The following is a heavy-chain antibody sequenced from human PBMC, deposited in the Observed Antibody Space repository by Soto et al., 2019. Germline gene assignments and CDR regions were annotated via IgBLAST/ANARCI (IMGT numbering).Heavy chain of an antibody. CDR2: ISAYNGNK. D-gene: IGHD6-13*01. CDR1: GYTFTSYG. CDR3: ARDLGQQLFDY. Sequence: QVQLVQSGAEVKKPGASVKVSCKASGYTFTSYGISWVRQAPGQGLEWMGWISAYNGNKKYAQKLQGRVTMTTDTSTSTAYTELRSLRSGDTAVYYCARDLGQQLFDYWGQGTLVTVSS. V-gene: IGHV1-18*01. J-gene: IGHJ4*02.